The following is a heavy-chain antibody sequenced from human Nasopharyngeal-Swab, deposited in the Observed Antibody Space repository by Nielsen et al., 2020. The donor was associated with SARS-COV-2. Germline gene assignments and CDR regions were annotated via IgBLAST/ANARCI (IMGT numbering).Heavy chain of an antibody. J-gene: IGHJ5*02. D-gene: IGHD6-6*01. CDR3: ARAVGIAAQNWFDP. Sequence: GESLKISFKSSGYSFPRYLIGWVRQMPGKGPEWMGIIYPGDSSTRYSPSFQGQVTISADKSISTAYLQWSSLKASDTAIYYCARAVGIAAQNWFDPWGQGTLVTVSS. CDR2: IYPGDSST. CDR1: GYSFPRYL. V-gene: IGHV5-51*01.